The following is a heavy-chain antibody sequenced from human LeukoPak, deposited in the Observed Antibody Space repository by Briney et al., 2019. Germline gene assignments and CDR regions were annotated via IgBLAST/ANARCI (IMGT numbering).Heavy chain of an antibody. CDR1: GYTFTTLE. CDR2: IDPNSGNT. CDR3: ARGRLDVRSSWFY. J-gene: IGHJ4*02. D-gene: IGHD6-13*01. V-gene: IGHV1-8*01. Sequence: ASVKVSCTTSGYTFTTLEINWVRQATGQGLEWMGWIDPNSGNTGYAQRFQGRVTMTTNTSTSTAYMEVSSLTSEDTAVYYRARGRLDVRSSWFYWGQGTLVTVSS.